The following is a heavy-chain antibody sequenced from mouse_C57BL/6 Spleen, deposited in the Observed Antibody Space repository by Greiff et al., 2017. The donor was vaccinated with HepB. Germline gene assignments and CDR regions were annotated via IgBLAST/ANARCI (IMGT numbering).Heavy chain of an antibody. D-gene: IGHD2-4*01. CDR1: GYTFTSYW. V-gene: IGHV1-50*01. CDR2: IDPSDSYT. CDR3: ARGGNMGYDYDERDAMDY. Sequence: QVHVKQPGAELVKPGASVKLSCKASGYTFTSYWMQWVKQRPGQGLEWIGEIDPSDSYTNYKQKFKGKATLTVDTSSSTAYMQLSSLTSEDSAIYYCARGGNMGYDYDERDAMDYWGQGTSVTVSS. J-gene: IGHJ4*01.